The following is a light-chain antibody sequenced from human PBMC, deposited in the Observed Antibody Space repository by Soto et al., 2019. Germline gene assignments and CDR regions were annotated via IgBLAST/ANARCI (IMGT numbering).Light chain of an antibody. CDR2: GNS. CDR3: QSYDSSLSRV. V-gene: IGLV1-40*01. CDR1: SSNIGAGYD. Sequence: QSVLTQPPSVSGAPGQRVTISCTGSSSNIGAGYDVHWYQQLPGTAPKLLVYGNSNRPSGVPDRFSGSKSGTSASLAITGLQAEDEADYYWQSYDSSLSRVFGGGTQLTVL. J-gene: IGLJ2*01.